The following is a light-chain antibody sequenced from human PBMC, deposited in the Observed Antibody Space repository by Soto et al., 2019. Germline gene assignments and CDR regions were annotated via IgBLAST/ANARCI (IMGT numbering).Light chain of an antibody. CDR3: QQRSNWPRFT. J-gene: IGKJ3*01. CDR2: DVS. Sequence: IVLTQSPATLSLSPGERATLSCRASQSVSSYLAWYQQKPGQAPRLLIYDVSNGATGIPARFSGSGSGTDFTLTISSLEPEDFAVYYCQQRSNWPRFTFGPGTKVDIK. V-gene: IGKV3-11*01. CDR1: QSVSSY.